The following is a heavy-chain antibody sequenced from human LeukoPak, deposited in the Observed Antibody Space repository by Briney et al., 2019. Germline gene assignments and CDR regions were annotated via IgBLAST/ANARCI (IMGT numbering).Heavy chain of an antibody. V-gene: IGHV5-51*01. D-gene: IGHD2-8*02. CDR2: IYPGDSDT. CDR1: GYSFTSYW. J-gene: IGHJ4*02. Sequence: GESLQTSCKGSGYSFTSYWSGWVRPLPGKGLGWMGIIYPGDSDTRYSPSFQGQANISADKSISTAYLQWSSLKASDTAMYYCARPTSSTYCTGGVCYLVDYWGQGTLVTVSS. CDR3: ARPTSSTYCTGGVCYLVDY.